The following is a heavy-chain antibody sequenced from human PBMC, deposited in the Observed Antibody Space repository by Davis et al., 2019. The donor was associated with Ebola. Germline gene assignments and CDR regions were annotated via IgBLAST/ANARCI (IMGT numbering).Heavy chain of an antibody. Sequence: AASVKVSCKASGYTFTSYDINWVRQATGQGLEWMGWMNPNSGNTGYAQKFQGRVTMTRNTSISTAYMELSSLRSEDTAVYYCARVDYCSSTSCLKYYYYGMDVWGQGTTVTVSS. V-gene: IGHV1-8*01. CDR2: MNPNSGNT. J-gene: IGHJ6*02. D-gene: IGHD2-2*01. CDR1: GYTFTSYD. CDR3: ARVDYCSSTSCLKYYYYGMDV.